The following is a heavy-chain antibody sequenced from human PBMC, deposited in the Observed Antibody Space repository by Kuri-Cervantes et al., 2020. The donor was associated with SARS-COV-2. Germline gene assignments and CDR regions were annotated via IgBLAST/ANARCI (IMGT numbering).Heavy chain of an antibody. D-gene: IGHD6-19*01. CDR3: TRVPYSSGWSQIDY. J-gene: IGHJ4*02. V-gene: IGHV3-30*03. CDR1: GFTFSEYG. Sequence: GESLKISCAASGFTFSEYGIHWVRQAPGKGLEWVATVSYDGTNKYYADSVKGRFTISRDNSKNTLYLQMSSLRAEDTAVYYCTRVPYSSGWSQIDYWGQGTLVTVSS. CDR2: VSYDGTNK.